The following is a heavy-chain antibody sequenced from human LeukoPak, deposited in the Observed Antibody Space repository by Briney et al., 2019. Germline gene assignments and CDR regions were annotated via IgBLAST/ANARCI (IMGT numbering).Heavy chain of an antibody. V-gene: IGHV1-8*01. CDR2: MNPNSGNT. J-gene: IGHJ4*02. Sequence: ASVKVSCKASGYTFTSYDINWVRQATGQGLEWMGSMNPNSGNTDYAQKFQGRVTMTRDTSTSTAYMELSSLSSEDTAVYYCARVHYSGSYFSQNYFDYWGQGTLVTVSS. D-gene: IGHD1-26*01. CDR3: ARVHYSGSYFSQNYFDY. CDR1: GYTFTSYD.